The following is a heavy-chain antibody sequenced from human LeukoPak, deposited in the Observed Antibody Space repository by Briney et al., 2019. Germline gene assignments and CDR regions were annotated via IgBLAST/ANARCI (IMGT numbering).Heavy chain of an antibody. CDR2: ISGSGGST. CDR3: AKAPLPLRYFDWLLSPSFDY. V-gene: IGHV3-23*01. Sequence: GGSLRLSCAASGFTFSSYAMSWVRQAPGKGLEWVSAISGSGGSTYYADSEKGRFTISRDNSKNTLYLQMNSLRAEDTAVYYCAKAPLPLRYFDWLLSPSFDYWGQGTLVTVSS. D-gene: IGHD3-9*01. J-gene: IGHJ4*02. CDR1: GFTFSSYA.